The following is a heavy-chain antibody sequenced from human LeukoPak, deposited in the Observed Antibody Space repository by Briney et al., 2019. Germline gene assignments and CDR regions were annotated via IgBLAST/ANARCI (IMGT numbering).Heavy chain of an antibody. J-gene: IGHJ4*02. D-gene: IGHD2/OR15-2a*01. CDR1: GGSISSSSYY. Sequence: SETLSLTCTVSGGSISSSSYYWGWIRRPPGKGLEWIGSIYYSGSTYYNPSLKSRVTISVDTSKNQFSLKLSSVTAADTAVYYCARLWLSGQPFDYWGQGTLVTVSS. CDR2: IYYSGST. V-gene: IGHV4-39*01. CDR3: ARLWLSGQPFDY.